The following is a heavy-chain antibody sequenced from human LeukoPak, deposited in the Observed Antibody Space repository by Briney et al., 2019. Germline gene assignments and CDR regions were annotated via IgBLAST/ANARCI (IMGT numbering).Heavy chain of an antibody. CDR2: IGRSGGST. Sequence: ETLSLTCAVSGDILRSNIWWSWVRQAPGKGLEWVSAIGRSGGSTNYADSVKGRFTISRVNAKNSVNLQMNSLSVEDTAVYYCARGQSTAATGYFDYWGQGTLVTVSS. D-gene: IGHD1-26*01. CDR1: GDILRSNI. CDR3: ARGQSTAATGYFDY. V-gene: IGHV3-23*01. J-gene: IGHJ4*02.